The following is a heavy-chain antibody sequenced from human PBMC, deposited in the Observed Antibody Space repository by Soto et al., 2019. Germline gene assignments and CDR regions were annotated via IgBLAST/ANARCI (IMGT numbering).Heavy chain of an antibody. CDR1: GGSISSGGYY. CDR2: IDYSGST. D-gene: IGHD4-4*01. V-gene: IGHV4-31*03. Sequence: QVQLQESGPRLVKPSQTLSLTCIFSGGSISSGGYYWRWIRQHPGKGREWIGYIDYSGSTYYNPSLKSRVTISVDASKNQFSLKLSSVTAADTAVYYGARRWTTDSFDPWGQGTLVIVSS. CDR3: ARRWTTDSFDP. J-gene: IGHJ5*02.